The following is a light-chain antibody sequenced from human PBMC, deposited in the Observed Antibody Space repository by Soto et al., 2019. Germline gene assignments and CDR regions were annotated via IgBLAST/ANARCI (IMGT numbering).Light chain of an antibody. J-gene: IGLJ2*01. V-gene: IGLV1-44*01. CDR2: ISD. Sequence: QSVLTQPPSASGTPGQRVTISCSGGSSNIGTNTVNWYHQLPGTAPKLLIYISDQRPSGVPDRFSGSKSGASASLAISGLQSEDEADYYCAAWDDSLNGPVFGGGTKVTVL. CDR3: AAWDDSLNGPV. CDR1: SSNIGTNT.